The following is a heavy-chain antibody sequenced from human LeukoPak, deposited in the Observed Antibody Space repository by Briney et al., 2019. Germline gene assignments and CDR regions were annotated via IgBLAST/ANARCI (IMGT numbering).Heavy chain of an antibody. Sequence: GGSLRLSCAASGFTFSSYAMSWVSQAPGKGLEWVSAISGSGGSTYYADSVKGRFTISRDNSKNTLYLQMNSLRAEDTAVYYCAKVGVRGYSTPPRNGFDYWGQGTLVTVSS. V-gene: IGHV3-23*01. CDR1: GFTFSSYA. CDR2: ISGSGGST. CDR3: AKVGVRGYSTPPRNGFDY. J-gene: IGHJ4*02. D-gene: IGHD5-18*01.